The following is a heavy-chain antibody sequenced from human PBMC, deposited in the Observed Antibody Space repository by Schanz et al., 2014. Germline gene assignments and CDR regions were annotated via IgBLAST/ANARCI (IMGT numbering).Heavy chain of an antibody. V-gene: IGHV1-46*01. Sequence: QVQLVQSGAEVKEPGASVKLSCKSSGYTFTDYYMQWVRQAPGQGLEWLGTIFLNDGGTHSAEKFQGRIIMTRDTSTSTVYMELSSLRSEDTAVYYCASALTTWGGMDVWGQGTTVTVSS. CDR1: GYTFTDYY. J-gene: IGHJ6*02. CDR3: ASALTTWGGMDV. D-gene: IGHD4-4*01. CDR2: IFLNDGGT.